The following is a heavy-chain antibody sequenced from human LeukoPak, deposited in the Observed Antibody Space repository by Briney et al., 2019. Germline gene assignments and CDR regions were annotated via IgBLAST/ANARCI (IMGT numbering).Heavy chain of an antibody. D-gene: IGHD3-22*01. Sequence: SETLSLTCTVSGGSISSYYWSWIRQPPGKGLEWIGYIYYSGSTNYNPSLKSRVTISVDTSKNQFSLKLSSVTAADTAVYYCAGLHYDSSGYCYYYGMDVWGQGTTVTVSS. CDR2: IYYSGST. CDR3: AGLHYDSSGYCYYYGMDV. V-gene: IGHV4-59*08. CDR1: GGSISSYY. J-gene: IGHJ6*02.